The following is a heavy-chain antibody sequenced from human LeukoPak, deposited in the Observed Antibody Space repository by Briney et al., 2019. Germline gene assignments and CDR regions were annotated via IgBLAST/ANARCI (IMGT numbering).Heavy chain of an antibody. Sequence: QSGGSLRLSCAASGFTFSSYAISWVRQAPGKGLEWVSAISGSGGSTYYADSVKGRFTISRDNSKNTLYLQMNSLRAEDTAVYYCAKVSVVVPAAYYFDYWGQGTLVTVSS. J-gene: IGHJ4*02. D-gene: IGHD2-2*01. V-gene: IGHV3-23*01. CDR2: ISGSGGST. CDR1: GFTFSSYA. CDR3: AKVSVVVPAAYYFDY.